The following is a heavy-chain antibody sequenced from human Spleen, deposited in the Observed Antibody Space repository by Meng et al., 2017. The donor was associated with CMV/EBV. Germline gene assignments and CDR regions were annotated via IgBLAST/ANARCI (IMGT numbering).Heavy chain of an antibody. Sequence: SGCTFSRNARSWVRQASGKGLEWVSAITGSGERTYYADSVKGRFTISRDNSKNTLYLQMNSLRAEDTAFYYCAKDDRYDFWSGYYVDKWGQGILVTVSS. D-gene: IGHD3-3*01. CDR2: ITGSGERT. J-gene: IGHJ1*01. V-gene: IGHV3-23*01. CDR3: AKDDRYDFWSGYYVDK. CDR1: GCTFSRNA.